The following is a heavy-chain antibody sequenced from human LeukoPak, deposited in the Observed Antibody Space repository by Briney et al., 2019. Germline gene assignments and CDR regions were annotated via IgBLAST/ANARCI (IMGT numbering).Heavy chain of an antibody. V-gene: IGHV3-23*01. D-gene: IGHD6-19*01. J-gene: IGHJ4*02. CDR2: ISGSGGST. Sequence: PGGSLRLSCAASGFTFSSYAMSWVRQAPGKGLDWVSGISGSGGSTYYADSVKGRFTISRDNSKNTLYLQMNSLRVEDTAVYYCAKRPVPATKYYFDYWGQGTLVSVSS. CDR1: GFTFSSYA. CDR3: AKRPVPATKYYFDY.